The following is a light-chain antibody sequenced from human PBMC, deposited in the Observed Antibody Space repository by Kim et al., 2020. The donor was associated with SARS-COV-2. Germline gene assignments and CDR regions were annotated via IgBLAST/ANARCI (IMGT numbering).Light chain of an antibody. V-gene: IGKV1-5*01. Sequence: SASIGDRVSITCRASQSVDRWLAWYQHRPGKAPKLLIYDATDLKSGVPSRFSGRGSGTEFTLTITSLQPDDFGTYYCQQYSTYSYSLGQGTKLEI. CDR1: QSVDRW. CDR3: QQYSTYSYS. CDR2: DAT. J-gene: IGKJ2*03.